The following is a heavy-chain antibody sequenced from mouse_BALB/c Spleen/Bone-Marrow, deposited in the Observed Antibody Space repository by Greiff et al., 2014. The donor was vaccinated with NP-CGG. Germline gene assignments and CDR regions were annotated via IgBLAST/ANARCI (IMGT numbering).Heavy chain of an antibody. CDR2: IWSGGGT. V-gene: IGHV2-2*02. CDR1: GFSFTTYG. D-gene: IGHD2-2*01. CDR3: ARKGYTGYFDV. Sequence: VMLVESGPGLVKPSQCLSITCTASGFSFTTYGLHWVRQSPGKGLEWLGEIWSGGGTDYNAAFISKLIVTKDNSKNQVFFKMNSLQTKDTAVYYCARKGYTGYFDVWGAGTTVTVSS. J-gene: IGHJ1*01.